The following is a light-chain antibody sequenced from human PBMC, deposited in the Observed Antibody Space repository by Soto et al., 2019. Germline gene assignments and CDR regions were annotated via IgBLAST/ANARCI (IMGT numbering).Light chain of an antibody. CDR1: QSVSRY. CDR3: QQRINWSGT. V-gene: IGKV3-11*01. J-gene: IGKJ1*01. Sequence: EIVLTQSPATLSLSPGERATLSCRASQSVSRYLASYQQKPGQAPRLLIYDASNRDTGIPARLSGSGSGADFTLTISSLEHEDFAVDYCQQRINWSGTFGQGTKVEI. CDR2: DAS.